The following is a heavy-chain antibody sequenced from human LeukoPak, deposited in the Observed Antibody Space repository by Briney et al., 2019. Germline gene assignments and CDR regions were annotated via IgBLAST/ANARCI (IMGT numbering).Heavy chain of an antibody. CDR3: ARRHISSDWSFDY. V-gene: IGHV4-38-2*01. Sequence: SETLSLTCAVSGYSISSGYYWGWIRQPPGKGLEWIGSIYHSGSTYYNPSLKSRVTISVDTSKNQFSLKLSSVTAADTAIYYCARRHISSDWSFDYWGQGTLVTVSS. D-gene: IGHD6-19*01. CDR1: GYSISSGYY. CDR2: IYHSGST. J-gene: IGHJ4*02.